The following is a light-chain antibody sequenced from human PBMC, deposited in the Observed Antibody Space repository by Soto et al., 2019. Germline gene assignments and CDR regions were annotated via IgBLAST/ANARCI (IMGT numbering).Light chain of an antibody. CDR2: NVS. CDR3: SSYTSSSTLYV. V-gene: IGLV2-14*01. CDR1: SSDDGGYNN. Sequence: SALTQPASVSGSPGQSIPISCTGTSSDDGGYNNVSWYQQHPDKAPNHMIYNVSNRPSGVSNRFFGSKSGNMASLTISGLHAENEADYYCSSYTSSSTLYVFGTGTKVTVL. J-gene: IGLJ1*01.